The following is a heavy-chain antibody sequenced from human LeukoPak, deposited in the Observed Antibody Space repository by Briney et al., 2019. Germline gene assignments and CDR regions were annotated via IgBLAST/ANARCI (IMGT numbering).Heavy chain of an antibody. Sequence: SETLSLTCTVSGGSISSSSYYWGWIRQPPGKGLEWIGVINHSGSTNYNPSLKSRVTISLDTSKSQFSLKVRYVTAADTAVYYCARGLNDSWTGENYWGQGTLVTVSS. CDR3: ARGLNDSWTGENY. J-gene: IGHJ4*02. CDR2: INHSGST. V-gene: IGHV4-39*07. CDR1: GGSISSSSYY. D-gene: IGHD3-3*01.